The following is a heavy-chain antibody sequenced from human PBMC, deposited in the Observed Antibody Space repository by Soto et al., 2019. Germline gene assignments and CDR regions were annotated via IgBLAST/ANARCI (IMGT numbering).Heavy chain of an antibody. D-gene: IGHD2-8*01. CDR1: GFTFSSYA. Sequence: GGSLRLSCAASGFTFSSYAMSWVRQAPGKGLEWVAVISYDGSNKYYADSVKGRFTISRDNSKNTLYLQMNSLRAEDTAVYYCARTPRYCTNGVCFSPDYWGQGTLVTVSS. CDR3: ARTPRYCTNGVCFSPDY. V-gene: IGHV3-30-3*01. CDR2: ISYDGSNK. J-gene: IGHJ4*02.